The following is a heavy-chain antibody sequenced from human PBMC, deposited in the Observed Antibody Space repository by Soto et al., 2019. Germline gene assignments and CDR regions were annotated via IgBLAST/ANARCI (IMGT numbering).Heavy chain of an antibody. J-gene: IGHJ3*02. CDR3: AKDMSEGAGVGQDAFDI. Sequence: GGSLRLSCAASGFTFDDYTMHWVRQAPGKGLEWVSLISWDGGSTYYADSVKGRFTISRDNSKNSLYLQMNSLRTEDTALYYCAKDMSEGAGVGQDAFDIWGQGTMVTVSS. V-gene: IGHV3-43*01. D-gene: IGHD1-26*01. CDR1: GFTFDDYT. CDR2: ISWDGGST.